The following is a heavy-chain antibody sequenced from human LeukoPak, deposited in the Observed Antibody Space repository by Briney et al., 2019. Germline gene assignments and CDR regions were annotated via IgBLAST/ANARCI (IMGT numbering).Heavy chain of an antibody. J-gene: IGHJ5*02. CDR3: ARDSYGNWFDP. V-gene: IGHV4-39*07. CDR2: VYYSGST. CDR1: GGSISTTNYY. D-gene: IGHD4-17*01. Sequence: SETLSLTCTVSGGSISTTNYYWGWIRQSPGKGLEWFGCVYYSGSTYYNPSLKSRVTISVDMSKNQFSLKLSSVTAADTAVYYCARDSYGNWFDPWGQGMLVTVSS.